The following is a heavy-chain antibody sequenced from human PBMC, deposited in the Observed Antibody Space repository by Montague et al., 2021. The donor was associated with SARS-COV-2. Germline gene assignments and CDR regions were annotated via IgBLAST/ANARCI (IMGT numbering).Heavy chain of an antibody. CDR1: GGSISSSSYY. CDR2: IYYSGST. D-gene: IGHD3-22*01. CDR3: ARDMSSGDGMDV. V-gene: IGHV4-39*07. J-gene: IGHJ6*02. Sequence: SETLSLTYTVSGGSISSSSYYWGWIRQPPGKGLEWIGNIYYSGSTYYNPSLKSRVTMSVDTSKNRLSLRLKSVTAADTAVYYCARDMSSGDGMDVWGQGTTVTVS.